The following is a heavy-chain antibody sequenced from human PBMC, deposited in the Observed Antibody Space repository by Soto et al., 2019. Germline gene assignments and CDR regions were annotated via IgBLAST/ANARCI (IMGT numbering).Heavy chain of an antibody. V-gene: IGHV4-34*01. J-gene: IGHJ4*02. CDR3: ARELWFGENY. CDR2: INHSGST. Sequence: PSETLSLTCAVYGGSFSGYYWSWIRQPPGKGLEWIGEINHSGSTNYNPSLESRVTMSVDTSKNQFSLKLSSVTAADTAVYYCARELWFGENYWGQGTLVTVSS. D-gene: IGHD3-10*01. CDR1: GGSFSGYY.